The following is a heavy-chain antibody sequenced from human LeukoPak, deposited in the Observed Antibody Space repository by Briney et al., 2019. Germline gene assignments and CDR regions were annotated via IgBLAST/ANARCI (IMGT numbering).Heavy chain of an antibody. V-gene: IGHV3-23*01. CDR3: AKDLRNEKPPRYYYYYGMDV. D-gene: IGHD1-1*01. Sequence: PGGSLRLSCAASGFTFSSYAMSWVRQAPGKGLEWVSAISGSGGSTYYADSVKGRFTISRDNSKNTLYLQMNSLRAEGTAVYYCAKDLRNEKPPRYYYYYGMDVWGQGTTVTVSS. CDR1: GFTFSSYA. CDR2: ISGSGGST. J-gene: IGHJ6*02.